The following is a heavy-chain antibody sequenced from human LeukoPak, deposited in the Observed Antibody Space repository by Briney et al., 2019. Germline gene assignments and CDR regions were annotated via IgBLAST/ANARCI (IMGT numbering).Heavy chain of an antibody. J-gene: IGHJ4*02. CDR3: ARIVGANPLDFDY. D-gene: IGHD1-26*01. CDR1: GYTFTGYY. Sequence: ASVTVSCKASGYTFTGYYMHWVRQAPGQGLEWMGWINPNSGGTNYAQKFQGRVTMTRDTSISTAYMELSRLRPDDTAVYYCARIVGANPLDFDYWGQGTLVTVSS. CDR2: INPNSGGT. V-gene: IGHV1-2*02.